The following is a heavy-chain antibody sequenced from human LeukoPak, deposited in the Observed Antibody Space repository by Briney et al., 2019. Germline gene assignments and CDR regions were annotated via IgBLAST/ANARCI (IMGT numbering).Heavy chain of an antibody. Sequence: ASVKVSCKASGYTFTGYYMHWVRQAPGQGLEWMGWINPNSGGTNYAQKFQGRVTMTRDMSISTAYMELSRLRSGDTAVYYCARVWVDVGNVGSFDYWGQGSLVTVSS. V-gene: IGHV1-2*02. CDR3: ARVWVDVGNVGSFDY. D-gene: IGHD7-27*01. CDR1: GYTFTGYY. CDR2: INPNSGGT. J-gene: IGHJ4*02.